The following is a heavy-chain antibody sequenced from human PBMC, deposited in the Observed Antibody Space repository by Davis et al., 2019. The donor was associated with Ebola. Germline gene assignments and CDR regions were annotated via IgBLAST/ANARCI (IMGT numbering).Heavy chain of an antibody. J-gene: IGHJ4*02. Sequence: GESLKISCAASGFTFSSYWMHWVRQAPGKGLVWVSRINSDGSSTSYADSVKGRFTISRDNAKNTLYLQMNSLRAEDTAVYYCARALGYCSGGSCSFDYWGQGTLVTVSS. V-gene: IGHV3-74*01. CDR2: INSDGSST. CDR1: GFTFSSYW. D-gene: IGHD2-15*01. CDR3: ARALGYCSGGSCSFDY.